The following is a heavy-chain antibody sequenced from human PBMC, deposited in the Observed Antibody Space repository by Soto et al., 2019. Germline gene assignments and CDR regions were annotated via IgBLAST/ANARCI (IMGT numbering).Heavy chain of an antibody. J-gene: IGHJ3*02. Sequence: SETLSLTCAVYGGSFSGYYWSWIRQPPGKGLEWIGEINHSGSTNYNPSLKSRVTISVDTSKNQFSLKLSSVTAADTAVYYCARGHYGGNSDYAFDIWGQGTMVTVSS. CDR1: GGSFSGYY. CDR2: INHSGST. V-gene: IGHV4-34*01. D-gene: IGHD4-17*01. CDR3: ARGHYGGNSDYAFDI.